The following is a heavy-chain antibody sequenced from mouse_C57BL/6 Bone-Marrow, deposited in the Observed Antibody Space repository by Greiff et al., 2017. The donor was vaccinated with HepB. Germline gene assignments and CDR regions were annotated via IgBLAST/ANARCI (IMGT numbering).Heavy chain of an antibody. J-gene: IGHJ1*03. CDR1: GYTFTSYW. CDR2: IYPGSGST. Sequence: QVQLQQSGAELVKPGASVKLSCKASGYTFTSYWITWVKQRPGQGLEWIGDIYPGSGSTNYNEKFKSKATMTADTSSSTAYMQLSSLTSEDSAVYYCASKEPLWYFDVWGTGTTVTVSS. V-gene: IGHV1-55*01. CDR3: ASKEPLWYFDV.